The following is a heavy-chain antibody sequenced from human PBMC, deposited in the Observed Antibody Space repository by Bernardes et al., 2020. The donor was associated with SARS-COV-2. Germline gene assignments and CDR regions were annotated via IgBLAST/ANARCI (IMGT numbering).Heavy chain of an antibody. CDR1: GFTFSKHA. CDR3: AKDPEAYYDFWSGSLDY. J-gene: IGHJ4*02. Sequence: GGSLRLSCAASGFTFSKHAMNWVRQAPGKGLEWVSAIGGSGTNTYYADSVKGRFTISRDNSKNTLYLRMNSLRAEDTAIYYCAKDPEAYYDFWSGSLDYWGQGTLVTVSS. V-gene: IGHV3-23*01. D-gene: IGHD3-3*01. CDR2: IGGSGTNT.